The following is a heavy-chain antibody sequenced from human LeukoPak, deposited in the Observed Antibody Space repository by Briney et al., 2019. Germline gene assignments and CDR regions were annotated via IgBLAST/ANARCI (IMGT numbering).Heavy chain of an antibody. CDR1: GFTFSSYW. CDR2: IKQDGSEK. Sequence: GGSLRLSCAASGFTFSSYWMSWVRQAPGKGLEWVANIKQDGSEKYYVDSVKGRFTISRHNSKNTLYLQMNSLRGEDTAVYYCARSRIAAASPFDYWGQGTLVTVSS. J-gene: IGHJ4*02. D-gene: IGHD6-13*01. V-gene: IGHV3-7*03. CDR3: ARSRIAAASPFDY.